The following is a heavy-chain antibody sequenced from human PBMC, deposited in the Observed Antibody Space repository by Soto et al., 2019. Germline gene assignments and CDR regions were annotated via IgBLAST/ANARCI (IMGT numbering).Heavy chain of an antibody. J-gene: IGHJ4*02. CDR1: GFSFTDAW. V-gene: IGHV3-15*07. D-gene: IGHD2-15*01. Sequence: PGGSLRLSCAASGFSFTDAWMNWVRQAPGKGLEWVGRIKRKTDGGTIDSAAPVKGRFTISRDDSKNTVYLQMGSLKTEDTAVYYCTTDYCSAATCHLNNWGQGALVTVSS. CDR2: IKRKTDGGTI. CDR3: TTDYCSAATCHLNN.